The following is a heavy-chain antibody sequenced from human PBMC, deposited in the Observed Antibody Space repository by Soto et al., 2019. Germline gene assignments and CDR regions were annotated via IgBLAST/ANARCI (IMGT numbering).Heavy chain of an antibody. CDR1: GFAFSTXX. CDR2: ISYDGTDK. CDR3: AKDFGAWSDS. V-gene: IGHV3-30*18. D-gene: IGHD6-19*01. J-gene: IGHJ5*02. Sequence: QVHLVESGGGVVQPGRSLTISCVGSGFAFSTXXMHWVRQAPAKGLEWVALISYDGTDKYYADSVKGRFSISRDNSKQTLSLQMDSLRPEDTAVYYCAKDFGAWSDSWGQGTLVNVSS.